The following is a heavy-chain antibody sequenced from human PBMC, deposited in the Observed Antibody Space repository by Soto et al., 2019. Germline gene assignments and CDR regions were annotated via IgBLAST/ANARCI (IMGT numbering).Heavy chain of an antibody. Sequence: QVQLLQSGAEVKRPGASVKVSCKASGYTFSSFDIIWERQATGQGLEWMGWMDPKSGHTGYPQKFQGRVTMARNTSINTAYLDLSRMTSDDTAVYFCARGSYYDILNASSVRSSNADSWGQGTQVTVSS. D-gene: IGHD3-9*01. CDR2: MDPKSGHT. J-gene: IGHJ4*02. CDR3: ARGSYYDILNASSVRSSNADS. V-gene: IGHV1-8*01. CDR1: GYTFSSFD.